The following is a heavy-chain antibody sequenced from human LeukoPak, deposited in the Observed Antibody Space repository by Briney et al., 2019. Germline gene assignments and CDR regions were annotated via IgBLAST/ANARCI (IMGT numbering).Heavy chain of an antibody. CDR2: INPNSGGT. J-gene: IGHJ5*02. CDR3: ARGKIRRDWNYNWFDP. Sequence: ASVKVSCKASGYTFTGYYMHWVRQAPGQGLEWMGWINPNSGGTNYAQKFQGRVTMTRDTSISTAYMELSSLRSEDTAVYYCARGKIRRDWNYNWFDPWGQGTLVTVSS. V-gene: IGHV1-2*02. CDR1: GYTFTGYY. D-gene: IGHD1-7*01.